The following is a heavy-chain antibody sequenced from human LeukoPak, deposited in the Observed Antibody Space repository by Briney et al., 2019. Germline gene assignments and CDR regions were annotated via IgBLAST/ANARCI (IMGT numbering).Heavy chain of an antibody. V-gene: IGHV3-43*01. CDR2: ISWNGARI. D-gene: IGHD6-13*01. CDR3: ARDRGLAAAGTPYYYYYMDV. CDR1: GFTFAEYT. Sequence: PGGSLRLSCAASGFTFAEYTMHWVRQAPGKGLEWVSLISWNGARIHYGDSVKGRFTISRDNAKNSLYLQMNSLRAEDTAVYYCARDRGLAAAGTPYYYYYMDVWGKGTTVTVSS. J-gene: IGHJ6*03.